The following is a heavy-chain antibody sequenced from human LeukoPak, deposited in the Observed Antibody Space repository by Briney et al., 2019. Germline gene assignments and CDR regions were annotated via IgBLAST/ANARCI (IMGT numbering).Heavy chain of an antibody. V-gene: IGHV3-23*01. CDR2: ISGSGGST. CDR3: AKAATPPTHYCFDS. J-gene: IGHJ4*02. Sequence: GGSLRLSCAASGFTFSSYAMSWVRQAPGKGLEWVSAISGSGGSTYYADSVKGRSPISRDNSKNTLYLQMNTLRAEDTAVYYCAKAATPPTHYCFDSWGQGTLVTVSS. CDR1: GFTFSSYA.